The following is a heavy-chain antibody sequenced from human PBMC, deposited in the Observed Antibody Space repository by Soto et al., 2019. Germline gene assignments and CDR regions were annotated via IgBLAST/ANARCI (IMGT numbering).Heavy chain of an antibody. CDR2: ISSSSSYI. CDR3: ARDREQQLVLSPLGYYYYGMDV. V-gene: IGHV3-21*01. CDR1: GFTFSSYS. J-gene: IGHJ6*02. D-gene: IGHD6-13*01. Sequence: EVQLVESGGGLVKPGGSLRLSCAASGFTFSSYSMNWVRQTPGKGLEWVSSISSSSSYIYYADSVHGRFTNSRDNAKNALYQQMNSLRAEDTAVYYCARDREQQLVLSPLGYYYYGMDVWGQGTTVTVSS.